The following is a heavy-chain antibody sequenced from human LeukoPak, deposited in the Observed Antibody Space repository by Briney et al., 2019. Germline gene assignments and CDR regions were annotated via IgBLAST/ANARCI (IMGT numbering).Heavy chain of an antibody. CDR2: ISSSGSTI. CDR3: AACSTSCSTSRRFYYGMDV. Sequence: PGGSLRLSCAASGFTFSSYEMNWVRQAPGKGLEWVSYISSSGSTIYYADSVKGRFTISRDNAKNSLYLQMNSLRAEDTAVYYCAACSTSCSTSRRFYYGMDVWGQGTTVTVSS. J-gene: IGHJ6*02. CDR1: GFTFSSYE. D-gene: IGHD2-2*02. V-gene: IGHV3-48*03.